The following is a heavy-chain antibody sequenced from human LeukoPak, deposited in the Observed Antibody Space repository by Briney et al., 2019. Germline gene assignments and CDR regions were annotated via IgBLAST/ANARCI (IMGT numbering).Heavy chain of an antibody. Sequence: GASVKVSCKASGGTFSSYAISWVRQAPGQGLEWMGGIIPIFGTANYAQKFQGRVTITTDESTSTAYMELSSLRSEDTAVYYCARGLRRTSARNDAFDIWGQGTMVTVSS. D-gene: IGHD1-14*01. CDR3: ARGLRRTSARNDAFDI. V-gene: IGHV1-69*05. CDR1: GGTFSSYA. J-gene: IGHJ3*02. CDR2: IIPIFGTA.